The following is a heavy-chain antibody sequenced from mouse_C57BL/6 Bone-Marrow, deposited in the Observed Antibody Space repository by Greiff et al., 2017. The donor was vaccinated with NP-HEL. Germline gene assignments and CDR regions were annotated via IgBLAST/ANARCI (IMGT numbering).Heavy chain of an antibody. CDR1: GFTFTDYY. CDR3: ARLSTPDFDY. CDR2: IRNKANGYTT. J-gene: IGHJ2*01. V-gene: IGHV7-3*01. Sequence: EVKLMESGGGLVQPGGSLSLSCAASGFTFTDYYMSWVRQPPGKALEWLGFIRNKANGYTTEYSASVKGRFTISRDNSQSILYLQMNALRAEDSATYYCARLSTPDFDYWGQGTTLTVSS.